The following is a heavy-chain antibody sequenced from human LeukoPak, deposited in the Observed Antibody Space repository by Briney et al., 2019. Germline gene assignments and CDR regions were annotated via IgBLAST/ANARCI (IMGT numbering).Heavy chain of an antibody. Sequence: SETLSLTCTVSGGSISPYYWSWIRQPPGKGLEWIGYIYASGSTNYNPSLKSRVTISVDTSKKLLSLKLSSVTAADTAVYYCARMYSGTYGGIDYWGQGTLVTVSS. V-gene: IGHV4-4*09. CDR2: IYASGST. J-gene: IGHJ4*02. CDR3: ARMYSGTYGGIDY. CDR1: GGSISPYY. D-gene: IGHD1-26*01.